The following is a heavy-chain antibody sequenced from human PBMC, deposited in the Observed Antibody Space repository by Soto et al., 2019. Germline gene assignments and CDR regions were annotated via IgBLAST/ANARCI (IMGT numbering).Heavy chain of an antibody. D-gene: IGHD3-10*01. CDR1: GFTFSSYA. CDR3: ARGFDLPYGMDV. V-gene: IGHV3-23*01. CDR2: ISGSGGST. Sequence: PGGSLRLSCAASGFTFSSYAMNWVRQAPGKGLEWVSGISGSGGSTNYADSVKGRFTISRDNTKNSLYLQMNSLRAEDTAVYYCARGFDLPYGMDVWGQGTTVTVSS. J-gene: IGHJ6*02.